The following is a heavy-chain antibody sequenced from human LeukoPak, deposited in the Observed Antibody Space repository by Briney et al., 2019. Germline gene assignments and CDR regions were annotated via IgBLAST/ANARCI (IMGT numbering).Heavy chain of an antibody. CDR1: GGSISSSSYY. J-gene: IGHJ6*03. V-gene: IGHV4-39*07. D-gene: IGHD6-19*01. Sequence: PSETLSLTCTVSGGSISSSSYYWGWIRQPPGKGLEWIGSIYYSGSTYYNPSLKSRVTISVDTSKNQFSLKLSSVTAADTAVYYCARAHRIAVAGTWHYYYYMDVWGKGTTVTVSS. CDR3: ARAHRIAVAGTWHYYYYMDV. CDR2: IYYSGST.